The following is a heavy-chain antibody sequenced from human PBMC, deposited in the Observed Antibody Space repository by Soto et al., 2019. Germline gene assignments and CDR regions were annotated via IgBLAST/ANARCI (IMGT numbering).Heavy chain of an antibody. J-gene: IGHJ4*02. CDR2: ISGSGGST. CDR1: GFTLRSYA. CDR3: ASYDLYTPQFDY. V-gene: IGHV3-23*01. D-gene: IGHD2-2*02. Sequence: PGGSMRLSSAASGFTLRSYAMSWVRQAPGKGLEWVSAISGSGGSTYYADSVKGRFTISRDNSKNTLYLQMNSLRAEDTAVYYCASYDLYTPQFDYWGQGTLVTVSS.